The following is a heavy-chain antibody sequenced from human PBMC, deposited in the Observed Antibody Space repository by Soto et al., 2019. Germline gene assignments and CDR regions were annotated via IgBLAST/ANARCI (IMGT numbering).Heavy chain of an antibody. Sequence: GGSLRLSCAASGFTFSSYAMSWVRQAPGKGLEWVSAISGSGGSTYYADSVKGRFTISRDNSKNTLYLQMNSLRAEDTAVYYCAKPIDVDTAMVTYYFDYWGQGTLVTVSS. J-gene: IGHJ4*02. CDR1: GFTFSSYA. CDR2: ISGSGGST. D-gene: IGHD5-18*01. V-gene: IGHV3-23*01. CDR3: AKPIDVDTAMVTYYFDY.